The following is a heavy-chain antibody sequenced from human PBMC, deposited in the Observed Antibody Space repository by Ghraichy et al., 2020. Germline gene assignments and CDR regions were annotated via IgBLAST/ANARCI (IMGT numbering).Heavy chain of an antibody. CDR3: ARGVRPAAFDI. Sequence: LRLSCTVSGGSISSGTYCWSWIRQPAGKGLEWTGRIYTRGSTNYNPSLKSRVTISVDTSKNQFSLKLSSVTAADTAVYYCARGVRPAAFDIWGQGTMVTVSS. V-gene: IGHV4-61*02. D-gene: IGHD4/OR15-4a*01. CDR2: IYTRGST. CDR1: GGSISSGTYC. J-gene: IGHJ3*02.